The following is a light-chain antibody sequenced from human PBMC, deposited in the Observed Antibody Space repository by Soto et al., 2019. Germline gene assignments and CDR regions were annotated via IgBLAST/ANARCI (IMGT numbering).Light chain of an antibody. J-gene: IGKJ1*01. CDR2: DAS. Sequence: IQMTQSPSSVSASVGDRVTITCRASQPISSWLAWYQQKPGKAPKVLIFDASRLQSGVASRFSGSGSGTDFTLTISSLQPEDSATYYCQQSYSAPWTFGQGTKVQVK. CDR1: QPISSW. CDR3: QQSYSAPWT. V-gene: IGKV1-12*02.